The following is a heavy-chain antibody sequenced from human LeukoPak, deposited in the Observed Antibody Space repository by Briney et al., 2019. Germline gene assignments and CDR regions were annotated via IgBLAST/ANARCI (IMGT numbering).Heavy chain of an antibody. CDR1: GDSISSYY. V-gene: IGHV4-59*12. J-gene: IGHJ4*02. Sequence: SETLSLTCTVSGDSISSYYWSWIRQPPGKGLEWIGYIYYSGNTNYNPSLKSRVTISVDTSKNQFSLKLSSVTAADTAVYYCARADRLGAALLASFDYWGQGTLVTVSS. CDR2: IYYSGNT. D-gene: IGHD3-16*01. CDR3: ARADRLGAALLASFDY.